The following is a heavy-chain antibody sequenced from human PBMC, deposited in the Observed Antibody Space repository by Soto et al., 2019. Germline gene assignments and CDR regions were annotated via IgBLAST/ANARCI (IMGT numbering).Heavy chain of an antibody. CDR3: ATQDFRGTTGTT. J-gene: IGHJ4*02. V-gene: IGHV3-23*01. D-gene: IGHD1-1*01. CDR1: GFTFSSFA. CDR2: ISGSSDIT. Sequence: EVQLLESGGGLGQPGGSLRLSYAASGFTFSSFAMGWVRQAPGKGLEWVSLISGSSDITYYANSVKGRFTISRDNSKNTLYLQINSLRAEDTAVYFCATQDFRGTTGTTWGQGTLVTVSS.